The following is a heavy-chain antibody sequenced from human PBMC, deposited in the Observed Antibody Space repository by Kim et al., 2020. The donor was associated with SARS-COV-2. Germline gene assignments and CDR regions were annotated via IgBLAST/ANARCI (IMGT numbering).Heavy chain of an antibody. J-gene: IGHJ4*02. Sequence: GSEKNYVDSVRGRFTISSDTARNSLYLQMYGLRAEDTAVYFCATGVIVDIWGQGALVTVSS. D-gene: IGHD2-21*01. CDR3: ATGVIVDI. V-gene: IGHV3-7*01. CDR2: GSEK.